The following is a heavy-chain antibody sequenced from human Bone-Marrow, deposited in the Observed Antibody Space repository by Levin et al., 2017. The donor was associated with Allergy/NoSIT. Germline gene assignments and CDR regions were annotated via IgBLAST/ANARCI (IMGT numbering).Heavy chain of an antibody. CDR2: ISTTSSTI. Sequence: GGSLRLSCAASGFTFSSHSMNWVRQAPWKGLEWVSYISTTSSTIYYADSVKGRFTISRDNAKNSLYLQMNSLRDEDTAVYYCARDHITIFSLYFDYWGPGTLVTVSS. CDR1: GFTFSSHS. J-gene: IGHJ4*02. V-gene: IGHV3-48*02. D-gene: IGHD3-9*01. CDR3: ARDHITIFSLYFDY.